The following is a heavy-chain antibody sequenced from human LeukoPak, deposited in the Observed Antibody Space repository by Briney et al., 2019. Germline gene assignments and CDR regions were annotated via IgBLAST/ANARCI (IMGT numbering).Heavy chain of an antibody. D-gene: IGHD3-22*01. V-gene: IGHV3-23*01. CDR3: AKEINYYYDSSGGFDY. CDR2: ICGSGGST. Sequence: GGSLRLSCAASGFTVRSNYMSWVRQAPGKGLEWVSAICGSGGSTYYADSVKGRFTMSRDNSKNTLYLQMNSLRAEDTAVYYCAKEINYYYDSSGGFDYWGQGTLVTVSS. J-gene: IGHJ4*02. CDR1: GFTVRSNY.